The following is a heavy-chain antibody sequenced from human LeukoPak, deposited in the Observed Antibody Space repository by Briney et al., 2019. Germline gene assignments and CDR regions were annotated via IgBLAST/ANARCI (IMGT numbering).Heavy chain of an antibody. V-gene: IGHV1-2*02. D-gene: IGHD1-1*01. CDR1: GYTFTGYY. CDR3: ARGRWNDPSGPYDY. Sequence: ASVKVSCKASGYTFTGYYIHWVRQAPGQGLEWMGWINPNSGVTNYAQKFQGRVTMTRDTSISTAYMELSRLTSDDTAVYYCARGRWNDPSGPYDYWGQGTLVTVSS. J-gene: IGHJ4*02. CDR2: INPNSGVT.